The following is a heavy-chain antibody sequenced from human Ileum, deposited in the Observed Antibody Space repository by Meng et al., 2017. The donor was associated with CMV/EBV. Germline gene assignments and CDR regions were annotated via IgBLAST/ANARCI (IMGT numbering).Heavy chain of an antibody. J-gene: IGHJ3*02. CDR2: ISSSSSYI. Sequence: GGSLRLSCAAPGNTLSSYSMNWVRQAPGKGLEWVASISSSSSYIYHADSVKGRFSISRDNAKKSLYLQMNSLRVEDTAVYYCARVGPNDGTGFFAAFDMWGQGTMVTVSS. CDR3: ARVGPNDGTGFFAAFDM. CDR1: GNTLSSYS. V-gene: IGHV3-21*01. D-gene: IGHD3-22*01.